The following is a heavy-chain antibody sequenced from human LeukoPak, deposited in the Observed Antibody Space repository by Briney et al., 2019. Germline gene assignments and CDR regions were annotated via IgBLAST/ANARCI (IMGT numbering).Heavy chain of an antibody. CDR1: GGSISSYY. V-gene: IGHV4-4*07. J-gene: IGHJ6*03. D-gene: IGHD5-18*01. Sequence: PSETLSLTCTVSGGSISSYYWSWIRRPAGKGLEWIGRIYTSGSTNYNPSLKSRVTMSVDTSKNQFSLKLSSVTAADTAVYYCARAPRGYSYGLNYYYYMDVWGKGTTVTVSS. CDR2: IYTSGST. CDR3: ARAPRGYSYGLNYYYYMDV.